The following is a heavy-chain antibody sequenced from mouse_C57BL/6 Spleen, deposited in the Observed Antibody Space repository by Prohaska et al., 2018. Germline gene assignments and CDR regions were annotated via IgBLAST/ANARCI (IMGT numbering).Heavy chain of an antibody. J-gene: IGHJ3*01. D-gene: IGHD2-4*01. CDR1: GYTFTSYW. V-gene: IGHV1-50*01. CDR3: AREDCDYGGFAY. Sequence: QVQLQQPGAELVKPGASVKLSCKASGYTFTSYWMQWVKQRPGQGLEWTGETDPSDSYTNYNQNFKGKDTLTVDTSSSTAYMQLSCLASEGSAVYYCAREDCDYGGFAYWGQGTLVTVSA. CDR2: TDPSDSYT.